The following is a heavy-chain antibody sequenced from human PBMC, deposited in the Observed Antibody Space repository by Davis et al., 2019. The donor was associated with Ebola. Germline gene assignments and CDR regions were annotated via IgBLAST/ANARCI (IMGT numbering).Heavy chain of an antibody. Sequence: ASVKVSCKASGYTFTGYYMHWVRQAPGQGLEWMGWINPNSGGTNYAQKFQGRVTMTRDTSISTAYMELSRLRSDDTAVYYCARGNGGSGYYYVQYNWFDPWGQGTLVTVSS. D-gene: IGHD3-22*01. CDR3: ARGNGGSGYYYVQYNWFDP. V-gene: IGHV1-2*02. J-gene: IGHJ5*02. CDR2: INPNSGGT. CDR1: GYTFTGYY.